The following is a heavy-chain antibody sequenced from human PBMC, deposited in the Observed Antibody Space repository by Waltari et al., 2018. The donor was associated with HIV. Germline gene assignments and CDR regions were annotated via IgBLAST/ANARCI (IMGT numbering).Heavy chain of an antibody. J-gene: IGHJ6*02. CDR2: ISEDGINK. CDR1: GFTFSSYG. D-gene: IGHD3-10*01. CDR3: AKARCYYGSGSYYSGMDV. Sequence: QVQLVESGGGVVQPGRSLRLSCAASGFTFSSYGLHSLRQAPGKGLEWVRGISEDGINKDLADPLKCRCTISSGNSKNTLYLKVNSLRAEETAVYYWAKARCYYGSGSYYSGMDVWGQGTTVTVSS. V-gene: IGHV3-30*18.